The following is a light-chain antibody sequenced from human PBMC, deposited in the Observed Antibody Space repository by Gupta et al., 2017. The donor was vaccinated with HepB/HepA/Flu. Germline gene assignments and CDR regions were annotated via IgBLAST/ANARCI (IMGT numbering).Light chain of an antibody. Sequence: DIQMTQSPSTLSASVGDRVTITCRASQSISNWLAWYQQKPGKAPKLLIYKASSLESGVPSRFSGSGSGTEFTLTISSLQPDDFATYYCQQYNRVSLMCSFGQGTKLEIK. J-gene: IGKJ2*04. CDR2: KAS. CDR3: QQYNRVSLMCS. CDR1: QSISNW. V-gene: IGKV1-5*03.